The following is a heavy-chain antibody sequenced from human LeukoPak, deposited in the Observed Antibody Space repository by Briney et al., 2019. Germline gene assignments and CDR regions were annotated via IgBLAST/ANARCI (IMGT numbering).Heavy chain of an antibody. CDR3: ARVYAVVSFDY. D-gene: IGHD3-16*01. J-gene: IGHJ4*02. CDR1: GGSVSSGSYY. Sequence: SETLSLTCTVSGGSVSSGSYYWSWIRQPPGKGLEWIGYIYYSGSTNYNPSLKSRVTISVDTSKNQFSLKLSSVTAADTAVYYCARVYAVVSFDYWGQGTLVTVSS. V-gene: IGHV4-61*01. CDR2: IYYSGST.